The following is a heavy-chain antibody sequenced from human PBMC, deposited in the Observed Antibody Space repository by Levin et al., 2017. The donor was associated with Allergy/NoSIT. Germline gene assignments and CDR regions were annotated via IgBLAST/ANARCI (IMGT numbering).Heavy chain of an antibody. CDR1: EFTFSVYW. V-gene: IGHV3-7*04. Sequence: GESLKISCAASEFTFSVYWMSWVRQAPGKGLEWVANIKEDGSEKYYVDSVKGRFTISRDNAKNSLYLQMNSLSAEDTAVYYCARETSELDYWGQGTLVTVSS. CDR2: IKEDGSEK. J-gene: IGHJ4*02. CDR3: ARETSELDY.